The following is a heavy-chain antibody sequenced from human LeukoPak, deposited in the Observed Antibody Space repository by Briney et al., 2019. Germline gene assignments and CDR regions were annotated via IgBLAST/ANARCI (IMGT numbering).Heavy chain of an antibody. D-gene: IGHD5/OR15-5a*01. CDR3: TTDLPFDY. CDR2: IKRKTDGGTT. V-gene: IGHV3-15*01. CDR1: GFTFSNAW. J-gene: IGHJ4*02. Sequence: GGSLRLFCAASGFTFSNAWLSWVRQAPGKGLEWVGRIKRKTDGGTTDYAAPVKGRFTISRDDSKNTLYLQMNSLKTEDTAVYYCTTDLPFDYWGQGTLVTVSS.